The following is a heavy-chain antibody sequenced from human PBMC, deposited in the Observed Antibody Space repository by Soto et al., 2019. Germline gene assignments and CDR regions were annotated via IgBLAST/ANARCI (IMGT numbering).Heavy chain of an antibody. J-gene: IGHJ5*02. CDR2: TRNKANSYTT. D-gene: IGHD1-26*01. V-gene: IGHV3-72*01. CDR1: GFTFSDHY. Sequence: PGGALRLSCAGSGFTFSDHYMDWGRQAPGKGLEGVGRTRNKANSYTTEYAASVKGRFTISRDDSKNSLYLQMNSLKTEDTAVYYCASLGAYPWEPPGDNWFDPWGQGTLVTVSS. CDR3: ASLGAYPWEPPGDNWFDP.